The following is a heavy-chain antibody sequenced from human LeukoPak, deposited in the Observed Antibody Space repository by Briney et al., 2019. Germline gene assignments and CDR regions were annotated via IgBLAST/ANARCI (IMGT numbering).Heavy chain of an antibody. V-gene: IGHV3-64D*06. Sequence: GGSLRLSCSASGFTFSSYAMHWVRQAPGKGLEYVSAISSNGGSTYYADSVKGRFTISRDNSKNTLYLQMSSLRAEDTAVYYCVKDQSSGGSCYSHWGQGTLVTVCS. CDR3: VKDQSSGGSCYSH. CDR2: ISSNGGST. J-gene: IGHJ4*02. D-gene: IGHD2-15*01. CDR1: GFTFSSYA.